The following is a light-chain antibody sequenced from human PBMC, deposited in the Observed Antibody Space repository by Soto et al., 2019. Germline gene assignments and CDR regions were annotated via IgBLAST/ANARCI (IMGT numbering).Light chain of an antibody. CDR2: DVS. V-gene: IGLV2-14*03. CDR3: SSYTSSSTLYV. CDR1: TNFVGDNDY. J-gene: IGLJ1*01. Sequence: QSALSQPASVSGSPGQSITISCTGITNFVGDNDYVSWYQHHPGKAPQLIIFDVSSRPSGVSNRFSGSKSGNTASLTISGLQAEDEADYYCSSYTSSSTLYVFGTGTKLTVL.